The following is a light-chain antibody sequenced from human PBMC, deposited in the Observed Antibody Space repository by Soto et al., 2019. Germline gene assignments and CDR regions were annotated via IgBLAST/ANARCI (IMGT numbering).Light chain of an antibody. Sequence: QSVLTQPASVSGSPGQSITISCTGTSSDVGGYNYVSWYQQHPGKAPQLMIYEVSNRPSGVSNRFSGSKSGNTASLTISGLQAEGEGDYYCSSYTTTTWVFGGGTKLTVL. CDR2: EVS. CDR3: SSYTTTTWV. V-gene: IGLV2-14*01. J-gene: IGLJ3*02. CDR1: SSDVGGYNY.